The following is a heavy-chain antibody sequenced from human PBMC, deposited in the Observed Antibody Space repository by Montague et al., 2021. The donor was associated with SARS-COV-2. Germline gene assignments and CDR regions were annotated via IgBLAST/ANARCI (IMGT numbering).Heavy chain of an antibody. J-gene: IGHJ4*02. D-gene: IGHD5-18*01. CDR3: ARGGGYSYGALDY. CDR1: GGSFSGYY. CDR2: INHSGST. V-gene: IGHV4-34*01. Sequence: SETLSLTCVVYGGSFSGYYWSWIRQPPGKGLEWIGEINHSGSTNYNPSFKSRVTISVDTSKKQFSLRLNSVTAADTAVYYCARGGGYSYGALDYWDQGTLVTVSS.